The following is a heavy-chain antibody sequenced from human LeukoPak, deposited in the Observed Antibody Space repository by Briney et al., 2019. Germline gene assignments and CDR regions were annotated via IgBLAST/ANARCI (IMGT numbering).Heavy chain of an antibody. J-gene: IGHJ5*02. V-gene: IGHV3-7*01. CDR2: IKQGGSEK. CDR3: GRDRLIGGLDP. Sequence: GGSLRLSCAGSGFTISSYWMTWVRQAPGKGLEWVANIKQGGSEKYYVDSVKGRFTISRDNAKNSLYLQMNSLRAADTAVYYCGRDRLIGGLDPWGQGTLVTVSS. D-gene: IGHD3-3*01. CDR1: GFTISSYW.